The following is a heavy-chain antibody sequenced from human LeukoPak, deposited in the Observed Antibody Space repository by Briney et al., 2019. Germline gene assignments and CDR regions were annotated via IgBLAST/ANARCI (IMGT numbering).Heavy chain of an antibody. CDR1: GYTLTALA. CDR3: ATLEPEPGDFGGLAY. D-gene: IGHD4-17*01. Sequence: ASVKVSCKVSGYTLTALALHWVRQAPGKGLEWIGGFDSEEYDTIYAQKFQGRVTMTEDASTDTAYMELSSLSFEDTAVYYCATLEPEPGDFGGLAYWGQGTLVTVSS. V-gene: IGHV1-24*01. J-gene: IGHJ4*02. CDR2: FDSEEYDT.